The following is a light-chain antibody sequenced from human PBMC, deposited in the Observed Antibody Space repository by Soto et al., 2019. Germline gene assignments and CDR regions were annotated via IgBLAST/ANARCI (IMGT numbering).Light chain of an antibody. V-gene: IGKV3-15*01. CDR3: QHYNNAPRYT. Sequence: EVVLTQSPATLSVSPGERATLSCRASQSVSSHLAWYQQKPGQAPRLLIYGASTRATGIPDRFSGSGSGTEFTLTISSLQSEDFAVYYCQHYNNAPRYTFGQGTKLEIK. CDR1: QSVSSH. J-gene: IGKJ2*01. CDR2: GAS.